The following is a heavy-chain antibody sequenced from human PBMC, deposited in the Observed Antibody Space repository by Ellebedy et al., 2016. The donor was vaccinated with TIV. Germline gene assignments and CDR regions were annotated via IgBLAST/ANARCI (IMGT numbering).Heavy chain of an antibody. CDR2: IITIYGTA. V-gene: IGHV1-69*13. CDR3: ARPPDAAKVMGYWYYYMDV. CDR1: GDTLGNYA. Sequence: ASVKVSCXASGDTLGNYAFSWVRQAPGQGLEWIGGIITIYGTANYAQKFQGRVTITADESTSTVYMELSSLRSEDTAVYYCARPPDAAKVMGYWYYYMDVWGKGTTVTVSS. J-gene: IGHJ6*03. D-gene: IGHD5-18*01.